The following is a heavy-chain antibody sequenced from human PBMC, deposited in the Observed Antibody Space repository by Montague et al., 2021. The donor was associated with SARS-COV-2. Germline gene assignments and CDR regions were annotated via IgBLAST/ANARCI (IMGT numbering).Heavy chain of an antibody. Sequence: SLRLSCAASGFTFSSYAMHWVRQAPGKGLEWVAVISYDGSNKYYVDSVKGRFTISRDNAKNSLYLQMNSLRVEDTAIYYCARDRDWDDWCGMDVWGQGTTVTVSS. J-gene: IGHJ6*02. CDR1: GFTFSSYA. D-gene: IGHD2-21*01. CDR2: ISYDGSNK. V-gene: IGHV3-30*04. CDR3: ARDRDWDDWCGMDV.